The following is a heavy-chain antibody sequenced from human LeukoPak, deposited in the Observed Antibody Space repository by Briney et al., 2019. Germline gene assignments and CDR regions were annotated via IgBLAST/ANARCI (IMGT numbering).Heavy chain of an antibody. V-gene: IGHV1-69*04. CDR1: GGTFSSNA. CDR3: AGGKGFVGHFDS. Sequence: SVKVSCKASGGTFSSNAISWVRQAPGQGPEWMGRIIPILGTAEYAEKFQGRVTITADKYTNTAYMELSRLKSEDTALYFRAGGKGFVGHFDSWGQGTLVTVSS. J-gene: IGHJ4*02. D-gene: IGHD2-15*01. CDR2: IIPILGTA.